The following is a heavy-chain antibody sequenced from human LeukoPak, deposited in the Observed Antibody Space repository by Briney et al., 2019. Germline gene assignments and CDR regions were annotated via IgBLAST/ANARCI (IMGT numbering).Heavy chain of an antibody. D-gene: IGHD2-21*02. CDR3: AGLVVVTATIDY. CDR1: GGSISSSNYY. J-gene: IGHJ4*02. Sequence: SETLSLTCTVSGGSISSSNYYWGWIRQPPGKGLEWIGNIFYSGSTYYNPSLKSRVTISVDTSKNQFSLRLSSVTAADTAVYYCAGLVVVTATIDYWGQGTLFTVSS. V-gene: IGHV4-39*01. CDR2: IFYSGST.